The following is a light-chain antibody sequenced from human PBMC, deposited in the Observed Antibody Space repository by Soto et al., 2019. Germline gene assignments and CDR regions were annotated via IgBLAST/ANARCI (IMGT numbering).Light chain of an antibody. Sequence: EIVLTQSPATLSLSPGERATLSCRASQSVSSSYLAWYQQKPGQAPRLLIYGASSRATGIPDRFSGSGSGTDFVLTISRLEPEDFAVYYCQQYGTSPPLTFGGGTKVDIK. CDR3: QQYGTSPPLT. CDR2: GAS. V-gene: IGKV3-20*01. J-gene: IGKJ4*01. CDR1: QSVSSSY.